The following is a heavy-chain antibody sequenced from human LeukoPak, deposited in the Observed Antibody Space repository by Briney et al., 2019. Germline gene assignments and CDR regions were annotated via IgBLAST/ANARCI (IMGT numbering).Heavy chain of an antibody. CDR3: ARGGAIAVAGT. J-gene: IGHJ4*02. CDR1: GGSLRSSSWY. Sequence: SETLSLTCTVSGGSLRSSSWYWGWIRHPPGKGLEWIGSVYYSGSTYYHPSLKSRVTISVDKSKNQFSLRLSSVTAADTAVYYCARGGAIAVAGTWGQGTLVTVSS. CDR2: VYYSGST. D-gene: IGHD6-19*01. V-gene: IGHV4-39*01.